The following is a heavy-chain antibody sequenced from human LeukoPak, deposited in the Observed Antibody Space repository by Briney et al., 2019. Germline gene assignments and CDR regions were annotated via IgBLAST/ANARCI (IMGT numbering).Heavy chain of an antibody. CDR3: ARGDTVTTRGYYFDY. CDR1: GGSISSGGYY. D-gene: IGHD4-17*01. J-gene: IGHJ4*02. Sequence: PSQTLSLTCTVSGGSISSGGYYWSWIRQHLGKGLEWIGYIYYSGSTYYNPSLKSRVTISVDTSKNQFSLKLSSVTAADTAVYYCARGDTVTTRGYYFDYWGQGTLVTVSS. V-gene: IGHV4-31*03. CDR2: IYYSGST.